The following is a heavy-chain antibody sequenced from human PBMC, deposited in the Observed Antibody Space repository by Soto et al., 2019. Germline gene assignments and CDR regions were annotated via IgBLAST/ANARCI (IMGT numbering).Heavy chain of an antibody. CDR3: ARGGYNWNDSPFDH. Sequence: XETLCLTCTVAGCSISSYYWSWIRQPPGKGLEWIGYIYYSGSTNYNPSLKSRVTISVDTSKNQFSLKLSSVTAADTAVYYCARGGYNWNDSPFDHWGQGNLVTVSS. CDR2: IYYSGST. J-gene: IGHJ5*02. CDR1: GCSISSYY. V-gene: IGHV4-59*01. D-gene: IGHD1-20*01.